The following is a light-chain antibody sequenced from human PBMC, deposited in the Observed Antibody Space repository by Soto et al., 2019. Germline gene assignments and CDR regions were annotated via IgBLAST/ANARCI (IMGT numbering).Light chain of an antibody. V-gene: IGKV3-11*01. J-gene: IGKJ2*01. CDR1: QSVSSH. CDR2: DTS. CDR3: QQRSNCPAT. Sequence: EIVLTQSPATLSLSPWDRAALSCRASQSVSSHLAWYQQKPGQAPRLLIYDTSNRATGILVRFSGSGSATDFTLIISSLEPEDFAVYYCQQRSNCPATFGQGTKLEIK.